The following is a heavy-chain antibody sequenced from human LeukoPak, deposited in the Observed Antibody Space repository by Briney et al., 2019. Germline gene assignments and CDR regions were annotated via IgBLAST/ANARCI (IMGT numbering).Heavy chain of an antibody. CDR3: AREVVVPAASDAFDI. Sequence: GGSLRLSCAASGFTFSSYAMSWVRQAPGKGLEWVSYISSSSSTIYYADSVKGRFTISRDNAKNSLYLQMNSLRAEDTAVYYCAREVVVPAASDAFDIWGQGTMVTVSS. V-gene: IGHV3-48*04. J-gene: IGHJ3*02. CDR1: GFTFSSYA. D-gene: IGHD2-2*01. CDR2: ISSSSSTI.